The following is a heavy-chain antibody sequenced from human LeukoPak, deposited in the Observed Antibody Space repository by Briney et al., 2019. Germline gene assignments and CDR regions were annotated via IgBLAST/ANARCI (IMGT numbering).Heavy chain of an antibody. D-gene: IGHD2-21*02. J-gene: IGHJ4*02. CDR3: ARGGCDGDCSFDY. CDR1: EYSFSTYS. CDR2: GNPSGGSP. Sequence: ASVKVSCKASEYSFSTYSLHWVRQAPGQGLEWMGIGNPSGGSPSYAQKFQGRVTMTRDTSTSAVYMELSSLRSDDTAVYYCARGGCDGDCSFDYWGQGTLVTVSS. V-gene: IGHV1-46*01.